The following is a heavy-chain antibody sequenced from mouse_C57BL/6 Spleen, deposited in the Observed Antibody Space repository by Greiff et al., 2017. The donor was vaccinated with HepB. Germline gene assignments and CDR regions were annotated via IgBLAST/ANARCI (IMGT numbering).Heavy chain of an antibody. D-gene: IGHD2-4*01. V-gene: IGHV1-18*01. Sequence: EVQLQQSGPELVKPGASVKIPCKASGYTFTDYNMDWVKQSHGKSLEWIGDINPNNGGTFYNQKFKGKATLTVDKSSSTAYMELRSLTSEDTAVYYCARRGNYDEDYAMDYWGQGTSVTVSS. CDR1: GYTFTDYN. CDR2: INPNNGGT. CDR3: ARRGNYDEDYAMDY. J-gene: IGHJ4*01.